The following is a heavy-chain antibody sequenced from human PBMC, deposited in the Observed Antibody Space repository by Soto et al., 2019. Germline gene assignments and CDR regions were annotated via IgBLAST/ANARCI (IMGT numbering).Heavy chain of an antibody. D-gene: IGHD2-2*01. Sequence: PSETLSLTCSVSGDYIHVGGYYWTWIRQRPGKGLEWMGYIYYTGKTYYNPSLESRLTMSVDRSKNQFSLRLTSVTAADTAVYFCGRDLTSNANCIDPWGQGTLVTVSP. J-gene: IGHJ5*02. CDR2: IYYTGKT. CDR3: GRDLTSNANCIDP. V-gene: IGHV4-30-4*01. CDR1: GDYIHVGGYY.